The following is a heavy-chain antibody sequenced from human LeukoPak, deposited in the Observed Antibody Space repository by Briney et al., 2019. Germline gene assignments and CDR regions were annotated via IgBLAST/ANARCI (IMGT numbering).Heavy chain of an antibody. V-gene: IGHV4-34*01. D-gene: IGHD1-14*01. CDR1: GGAFSGYY. CDR2: INHSGST. J-gene: IGHJ4*02. Sequence: SETLSLTCAVYGGAFSGYYWSWIRRPPGKGLEWIGEINHSGSTNYNPSPKSRVTISVDTSKNQFSLKLSSATAADTAVYYCPREHTGFDYWGQGTLVTVSS. CDR3: PREHTGFDY.